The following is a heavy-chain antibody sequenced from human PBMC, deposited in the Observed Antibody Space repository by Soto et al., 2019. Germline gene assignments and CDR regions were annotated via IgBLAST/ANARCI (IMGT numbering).Heavy chain of an antibody. V-gene: IGHV5-51*01. CDR1: GYSFTSCW. Sequence: GESLKISCKGSGYSFTSCWIGWVRQMPGKGLECMGIIYPGDSDTRYSPSFQGQVTISADKSISTAYLQWSSLKASDTAMYYCARGYCSGGSCYRTGFDPWGQGTLVTVSS. CDR2: IYPGDSDT. J-gene: IGHJ5*02. CDR3: ARGYCSGGSCYRTGFDP. D-gene: IGHD2-15*01.